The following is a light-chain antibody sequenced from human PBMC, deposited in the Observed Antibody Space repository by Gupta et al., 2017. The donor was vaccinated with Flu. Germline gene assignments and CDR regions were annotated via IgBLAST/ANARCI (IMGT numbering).Light chain of an antibody. CDR1: QSIGDY. CDR2: GAT. CDR3: QQSDSTPRT. Sequence: GDRVTITCRASQSIGDYLNWYQQKPGEAPKVLIFGATSLQSGVPSRFSGSRSGTDFTLTISSLQPEDFATYFCQQSDSTPRTFGQGTKVEIK. V-gene: IGKV1-39*01. J-gene: IGKJ2*01.